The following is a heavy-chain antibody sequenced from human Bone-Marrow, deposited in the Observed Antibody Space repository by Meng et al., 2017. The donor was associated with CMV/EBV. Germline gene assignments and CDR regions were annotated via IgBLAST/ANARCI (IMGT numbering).Heavy chain of an antibody. V-gene: IGHV1-69*05. D-gene: IGHD2-21*01. CDR1: GGTFSKYA. J-gene: IGHJ6*01. CDR2: IIPILGTG. Sequence: SVKVSCKASGGTFSKYAISWVRQAPGQGLEWMGGIIPILGTGKYAQKFQGRVTITTDESTSTAYMELSSLRFEDTAVYYCARDIPHYGMDVWGQGTTVTVSS. CDR3: ARDIPHYGMDV.